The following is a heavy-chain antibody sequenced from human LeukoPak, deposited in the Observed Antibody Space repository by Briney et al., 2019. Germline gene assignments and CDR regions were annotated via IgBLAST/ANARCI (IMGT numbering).Heavy chain of an antibody. CDR1: GFTFSSYE. CDR2: ISSSGSTI. J-gene: IGHJ4*02. CDR3: TRAGGGYGDFFDY. Sequence: GGSLRLSCAASGFTFSSYEMNWVRQAPGKGLEWVSYISSSGSTIYYADSVKGRFTISRDNSKNTLYLQMNSLKTEDTAVYYCTRAGGGYGDFFDYWGQGTLVTVSS. V-gene: IGHV3-48*03. D-gene: IGHD4-17*01.